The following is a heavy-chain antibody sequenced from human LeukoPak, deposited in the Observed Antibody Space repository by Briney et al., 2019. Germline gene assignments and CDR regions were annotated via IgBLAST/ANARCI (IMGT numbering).Heavy chain of an antibody. V-gene: IGHV4-59*01. CDR3: ARDLWAGGFDY. CDR1: GGSISSYY. J-gene: IGHJ4*02. D-gene: IGHD1-26*01. CDR2: IHYTGST. Sequence: SQTLSLTCTVSGGSISSYYWSWIRQSPGKGLECIGYIHYTGSTNYNPSLKSRVTISVETSKNQFSLKLKSVTAADTAVYYCARDLWAGGFDYWGQGTLVTVSS.